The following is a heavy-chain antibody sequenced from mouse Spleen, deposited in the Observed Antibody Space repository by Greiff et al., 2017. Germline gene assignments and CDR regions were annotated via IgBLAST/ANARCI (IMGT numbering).Heavy chain of an antibody. Sequence: VKVVESGAELVRPGASVKLSCKASGYTFTDYYINWVQQRPGQGLEWIARIYPGSGTTYYNEKFKGKATLTAEKSASTAYMQLSSLTSEDSAGYVCARDYGSSYRVFAYWGQGTLVTVSA. D-gene: IGHD1-1*01. J-gene: IGHJ3*01. CDR1: GYTFTDYY. V-gene: IGHV1-76*01. CDR3: ARDYGSSYRVFAY. CDR2: IYPGSGTT.